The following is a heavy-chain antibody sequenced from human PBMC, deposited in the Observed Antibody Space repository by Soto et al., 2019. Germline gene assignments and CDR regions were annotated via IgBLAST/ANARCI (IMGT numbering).Heavy chain of an antibody. D-gene: IGHD3-10*01. CDR2: NSAHNGNT. CDR3: ARVDRFLWFGEGGLDY. CDR1: GYTFTSXG. J-gene: IGHJ4*02. Sequence: ASVKVSCKASGYTFTSXGXXXXXXAPGQGLEWMGWNSAHNGNTNHAQKLQGRVTMTTDTSTSTAYMELRSLRSDDTAVYYCARVDRFLWFGEGGLDYWGQGTLVTVSS. V-gene: IGHV1-18*01.